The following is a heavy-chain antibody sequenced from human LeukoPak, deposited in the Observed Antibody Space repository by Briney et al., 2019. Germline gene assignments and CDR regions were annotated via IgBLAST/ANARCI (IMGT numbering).Heavy chain of an antibody. Sequence: GESLKISCKASGYSFTSYWIGWVRQMPGKGLEWMGIIDPSDSETRYTPSFQGQVTISVDKSLTTADLQWNSLKATDTAMYYCARQTAMGRSGDYWGQGTLVTVSS. V-gene: IGHV5-51*01. J-gene: IGHJ4*02. CDR1: GYSFTSYW. D-gene: IGHD5-18*01. CDR3: ARQTAMGRSGDY. CDR2: IDPSDSET.